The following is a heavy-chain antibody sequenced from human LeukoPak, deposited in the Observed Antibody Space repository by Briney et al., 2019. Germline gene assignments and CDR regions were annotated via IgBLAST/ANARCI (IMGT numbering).Heavy chain of an antibody. J-gene: IGHJ4*02. CDR2: ISYDGSNK. CDR3: AKAGGGSYGSYYFDY. CDR1: GFTFSSYA. D-gene: IGHD3-16*02. V-gene: IGHV3-30*04. Sequence: GGSLRLSCAASGFTFSSYAMHWVRQAPGKGLEWVAVISYDGSNKYYADSVKGRFTISRDNSKNTVYLQMNSLRAEDTALYYCAKAGGGSYGSYYFDYWGQGTLVTVSS.